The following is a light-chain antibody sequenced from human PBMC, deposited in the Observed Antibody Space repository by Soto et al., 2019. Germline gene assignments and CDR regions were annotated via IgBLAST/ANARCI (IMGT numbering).Light chain of an antibody. CDR1: QDISSY. CDR2: AAS. Sequence: IQVTQSPSSLSASVGDRVTNTCRASQDISSYLAWYQQKPGKAPTLLIYAASTLQSGVPSRFSGCGFGTDFTLTISSLQAEDFASYYCQQLRSYPSTFGGGTKVEIK. V-gene: IGKV1-9*01. J-gene: IGKJ4*01. CDR3: QQLRSYPST.